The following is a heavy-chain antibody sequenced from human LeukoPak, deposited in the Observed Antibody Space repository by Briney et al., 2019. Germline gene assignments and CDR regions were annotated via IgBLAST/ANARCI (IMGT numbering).Heavy chain of an antibody. CDR1: GFTFSNYW. V-gene: IGHV3-33*08. CDR3: ARAYYYDSSGYPNPYFDY. D-gene: IGHD3-22*01. Sequence: GGSLRLSCAASGFTFSNYWVHWVRQAPGKGLEWVAVIWYDGSNKYYADSVKGRFTTSRDNSKNTLYLQMNSLRAEDTAVYYCARAYYYDSSGYPNPYFDYWGQGTLVTVSS. CDR2: IWYDGSNK. J-gene: IGHJ4*02.